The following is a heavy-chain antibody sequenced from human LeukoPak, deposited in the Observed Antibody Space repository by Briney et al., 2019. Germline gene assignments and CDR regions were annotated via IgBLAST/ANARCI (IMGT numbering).Heavy chain of an antibody. V-gene: IGHV1-18*01. CDR1: GYTFTSYG. CDR2: ISAYNGNT. CDR3: AREERAVGAVRGFDY. Sequence: ASVKVSCKASGYTFTSYGISWVRQAPGQGLEWMGWISAYNGNTNYAQKLQGRVTMTTDTSTSTAYMELRSLRSEDTAVYYCAREERAVGAVRGFDYWGQGTLVTVSS. J-gene: IGHJ4*02. D-gene: IGHD1-26*01.